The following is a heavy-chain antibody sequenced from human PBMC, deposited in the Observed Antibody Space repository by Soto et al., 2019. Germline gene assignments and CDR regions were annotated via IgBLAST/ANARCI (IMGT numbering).Heavy chain of an antibody. CDR3: VREEGGGSWGLDY. J-gene: IGHJ4*02. V-gene: IGHV4-61*01. CDR1: GVSVTSENTY. CDR2: ISYSGTP. Sequence: VQLEESGPGLVKPSETLSVTCTVSGVSVTSENTYWTWIRQPPGKGLQWIGYISYSGTPRYNPSLKSRVTISVDTSKNQFSLTLSSVTAADSAVYYCVREEGGGSWGLDYWGQGTLVTVSS. D-gene: IGHD3-16*01.